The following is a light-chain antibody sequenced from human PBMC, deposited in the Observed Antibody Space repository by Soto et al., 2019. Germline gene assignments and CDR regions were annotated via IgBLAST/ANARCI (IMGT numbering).Light chain of an antibody. CDR3: QQYGSSVLT. J-gene: IGKJ4*01. CDR2: AAS. Sequence: EIVLTQSPGTLSLSPGERATLSCRASQSVSSDFLAWYQQSPGQPPRLLIFAASNRATGVPDRFSGSGTGTDFTLSITRLEPEDFAVYYCQQYGSSVLTFGGGTRVGIK. CDR1: QSVSSDF. V-gene: IGKV3-20*01.